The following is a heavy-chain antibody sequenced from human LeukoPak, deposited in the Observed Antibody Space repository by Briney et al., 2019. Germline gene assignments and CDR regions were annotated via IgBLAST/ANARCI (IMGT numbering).Heavy chain of an antibody. D-gene: IGHD6-19*01. CDR1: GFTVGSNY. CDR2: IYSGGST. Sequence: GGSLRLSCAASGFTVGSNYMSWVRQAPGKGLEWVSVIYSGGSTYYADSVKGRFTISRDNSKNTLYLQMNSLRAEDTAVYYCARDSTYSSGWYYFDYWGQGTLVTVSS. CDR3: ARDSTYSSGWYYFDY. V-gene: IGHV3-66*01. J-gene: IGHJ4*02.